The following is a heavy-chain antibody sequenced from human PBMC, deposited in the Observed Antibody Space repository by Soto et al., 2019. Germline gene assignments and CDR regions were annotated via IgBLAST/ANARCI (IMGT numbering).Heavy chain of an antibody. V-gene: IGHV4-39*01. D-gene: IGHD3-3*01. J-gene: IGHJ4*02. CDR2: IYCNGST. Sequence: SETLSLTCTVSGGSISSSSYYWGWIRQPPGKGLEWIGSIYCNGSTYYNPSLKSRVTISVDTSKNQFSLKLSSVTAADTAVYYCARFHYDFWSGYMLGQIDYWGQGTLVTVSS. CDR3: ARFHYDFWSGYMLGQIDY. CDR1: GGSISSSSYY.